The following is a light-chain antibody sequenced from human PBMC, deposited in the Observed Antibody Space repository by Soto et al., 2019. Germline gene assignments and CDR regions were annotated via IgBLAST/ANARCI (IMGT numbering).Light chain of an antibody. CDR3: QQYGSSPRT. V-gene: IGKV3-20*01. J-gene: IGKJ1*01. Sequence: ENVLTQSPGTLSLCPGERATLSCRASQSVSSSYVAWYQQKPGQAPRLLIYDASSRATGIPDRFSGSGSGTDFTLTISRLEPEDFGVYFCQQYGSSPRTFGQGTKVEIK. CDR2: DAS. CDR1: QSVSSSY.